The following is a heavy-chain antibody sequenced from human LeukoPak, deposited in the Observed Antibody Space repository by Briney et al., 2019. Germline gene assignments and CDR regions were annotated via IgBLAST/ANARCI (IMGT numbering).Heavy chain of an antibody. Sequence: GGSLRLSCAASGFTFSSYSMNWVRQAPGKGLEWVSYISSSSSTIYYADSVKGRFTISRDNAKNSLYLQMNSLRAEDTAVYYCAKLVDIYYYDSRDYWGQGTLVTVSS. CDR1: GFTFSSYS. J-gene: IGHJ4*02. D-gene: IGHD3-22*01. CDR2: ISSSSSTI. CDR3: AKLVDIYYYDSRDY. V-gene: IGHV3-48*04.